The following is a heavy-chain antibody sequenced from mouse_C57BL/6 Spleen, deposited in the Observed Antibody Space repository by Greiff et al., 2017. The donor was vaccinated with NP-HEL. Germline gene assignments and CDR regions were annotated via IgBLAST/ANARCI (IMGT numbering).Heavy chain of an antibody. CDR1: GYTFTNYW. J-gene: IGHJ4*01. CDR2: IYPGGGYT. V-gene: IGHV1-63*01. Sequence: QVQLQQSGAELVRPGTSVKMSCKASGYTFTNYWIGWAKQRPGHGLEWIGDIYPGGGYTNYNEKFKGKATLTADKSSSTAYMQFSSLTSEDSSIYSCARGFGSRGAMDYWGQGPSVTVSS. CDR3: ARGFGSRGAMDY.